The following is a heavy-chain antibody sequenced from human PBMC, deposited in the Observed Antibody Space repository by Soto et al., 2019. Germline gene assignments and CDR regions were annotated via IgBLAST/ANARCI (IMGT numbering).Heavy chain of an antibody. V-gene: IGHV3-53*01. CDR1: GFTVSGS. Sequence: GGSLRLSCSVAGFTVSGSMSWVRQAPGKGLECVSFIHSDGSTHYTDSVRGRFTISRDNSKNTLYLQMDRLRVDDTAVYFCARDASGPFDYWGQGTLVTVSS. CDR2: IHSDGST. D-gene: IGHD6-19*01. J-gene: IGHJ4*02. CDR3: ARDASGPFDY.